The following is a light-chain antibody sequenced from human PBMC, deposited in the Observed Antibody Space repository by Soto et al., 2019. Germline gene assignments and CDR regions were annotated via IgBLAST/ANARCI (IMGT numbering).Light chain of an antibody. Sequence: EIVLTQSPGTLSFSPGEKATHSCRASQSVSSSYLAWYQQKPGQAPRLLIYGASSRATGIPDRFSGSGSGTDFTLTISRLEPEDFAVYYCQQYGSSPQTFGQGTKVDI. V-gene: IGKV3-20*01. J-gene: IGKJ1*01. CDR1: QSVSSSY. CDR3: QQYGSSPQT. CDR2: GAS.